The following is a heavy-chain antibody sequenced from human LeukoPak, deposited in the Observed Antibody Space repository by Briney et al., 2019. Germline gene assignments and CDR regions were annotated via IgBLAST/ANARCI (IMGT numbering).Heavy chain of an antibody. J-gene: IGHJ5*02. Sequence: PGGSLRLSCTASGFTFSSYSMNWVRQAPGKGLEWVSSISTSSSYISYADSVKARFTIPRDNARNSLYLQMNTLRAEDTAVYSCARGADGVSSNSRGWFDPWGQGTLVTVSS. CDR3: ARGADGVSSNSRGWFDP. D-gene: IGHD2-15*01. V-gene: IGHV3-21*01. CDR1: GFTFSSYS. CDR2: ISTSSSYI.